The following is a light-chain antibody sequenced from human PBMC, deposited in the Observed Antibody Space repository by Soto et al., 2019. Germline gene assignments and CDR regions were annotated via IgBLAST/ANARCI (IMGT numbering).Light chain of an antibody. CDR1: QSVGSY. V-gene: IGKV3-11*01. Sequence: EIVLTQFPSTLSLSPVERASLSFMASQSVGSYLAWYQQKPGQAPRLLIYDVSTRATGIPARFSGSGSGTDFTLTISSLDPEDFAVYSCQQRSNWPITFGQGTRLEIK. CDR2: DVS. CDR3: QQRSNWPIT. J-gene: IGKJ5*01.